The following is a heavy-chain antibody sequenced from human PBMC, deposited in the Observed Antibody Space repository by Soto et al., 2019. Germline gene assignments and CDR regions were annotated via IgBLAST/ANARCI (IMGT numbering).Heavy chain of an antibody. CDR1: GFTFSSYA. J-gene: IGHJ4*02. V-gene: IGHV3-23*01. D-gene: IGHD5-12*01. CDR3: AKDLSWIPQLDY. CDR2: ISGSGGST. Sequence: PGWSLRLSCAASGFTFSSYAMSWVRQAPGKGLEWVSAISGSGGSTYYADSVKGRFTISRDNSKNTLYLQMNSLRAEDTAVYYCAKDLSWIPQLDYWGQGTLVTVSS.